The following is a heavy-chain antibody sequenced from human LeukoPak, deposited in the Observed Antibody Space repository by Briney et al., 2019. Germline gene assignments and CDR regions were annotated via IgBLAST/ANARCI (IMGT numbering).Heavy chain of an antibody. CDR2: ISGSGGST. V-gene: IGHV3-23*01. CDR3: AKVPGRAVALFFDY. D-gene: IGHD6-19*01. CDR1: GFIFSSYA. J-gene: IGHJ4*02. Sequence: GGSLRLSCAASGFIFSSYAMSWVRQAPGKGLEWVSAISGSGGSTYYADSVKGRFTISRDNSKNTLYLQMNSLRAEDTAVYYCAKVPGRAVALFFDYWGQGTLVTVSS.